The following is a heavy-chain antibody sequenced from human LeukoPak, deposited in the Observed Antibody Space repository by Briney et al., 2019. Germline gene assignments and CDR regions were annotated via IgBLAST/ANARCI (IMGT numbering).Heavy chain of an antibody. D-gene: IGHD4-17*01. CDR3: AKGGNAYGEVES. CDR1: GFIFSAYW. V-gene: IGHV3-7*01. CDR2: INEDGGAG. Sequence: PGGSLRLSCAASGFIFSAYWMSWVRQAPGKGLEWVAKINEDGGAGYYVDSVKGRFTISRDNAKNSLYLQMNSLRGEDTAMYYCAKGGNAYGEVESWGQGTMVTVSS. J-gene: IGHJ4*02.